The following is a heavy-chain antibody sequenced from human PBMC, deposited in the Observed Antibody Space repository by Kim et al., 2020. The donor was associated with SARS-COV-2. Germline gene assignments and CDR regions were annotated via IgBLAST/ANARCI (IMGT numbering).Heavy chain of an antibody. D-gene: IGHD2-8*01. CDR3: ARERDAIDY. Sequence: SGKYYVDSVKGRFTIFRDNAKNSLFLQMNSLTVEDMAVYYCARERDAIDYWGQGTLVTVSS. CDR2: SGK. V-gene: IGHV3-7*03. J-gene: IGHJ4*02.